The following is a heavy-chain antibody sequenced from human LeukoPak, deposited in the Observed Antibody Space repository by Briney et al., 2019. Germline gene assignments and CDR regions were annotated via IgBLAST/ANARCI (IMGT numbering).Heavy chain of an antibody. CDR1: GFLFSDYT. Sequence: GGSLRLSSEASGFLFSDYTMNWVRQAPGKGLEWVSSVSYSGTYTFYADSVTGRFTISRDNAKNSLYLQMDNLRVDDSALYYCVRDLRFIGGSDWFDPWGQGTQVIVSS. D-gene: IGHD3-3*01. CDR2: VSYSGTYT. CDR3: VRDLRFIGGSDWFDP. J-gene: IGHJ5*02. V-gene: IGHV3-21*01.